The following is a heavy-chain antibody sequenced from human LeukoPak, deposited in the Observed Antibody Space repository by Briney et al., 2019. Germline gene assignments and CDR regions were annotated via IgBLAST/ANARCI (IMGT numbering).Heavy chain of an antibody. V-gene: IGHV1-69*06. CDR1: GGTFSSYA. D-gene: IGHD5-18*01. J-gene: IGHJ3*02. Sequence: GASVKVSCKASGGTFSSYAISWVRQAPGQGLEWMGGIIPIFGTANYAQKFQGRVTITADKSTSTAYMELSSLRSEDTAVYYCARGWIQLKNAFDIWGQGTMVTVSS. CDR3: ARGWIQLKNAFDI. CDR2: IIPIFGTA.